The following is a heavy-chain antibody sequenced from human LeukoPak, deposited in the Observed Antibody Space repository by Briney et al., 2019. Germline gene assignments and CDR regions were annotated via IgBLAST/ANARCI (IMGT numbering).Heavy chain of an antibody. J-gene: IGHJ5*02. D-gene: IGHD3-3*01. CDR2: GSESGGT. CDR1: GGSISSGGYY. CDR3: AKNGQSGFSFDP. V-gene: IGHV4-39*07. Sequence: PSETLSLTCTVSGGSISSGGYYRSWIRQPPGKGLEWIGEGSESGGTKFNPSLKSRVTISADTSKNQFSLKLNSVTAADTAVYYCAKNGQSGFSFDPWGQGTLVTVSS.